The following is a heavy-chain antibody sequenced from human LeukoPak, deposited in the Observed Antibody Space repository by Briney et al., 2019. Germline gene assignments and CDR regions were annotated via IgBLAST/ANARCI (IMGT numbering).Heavy chain of an antibody. CDR2: IYPGDSDT. CDR3: ARGTLGDSSGYYSHFDY. J-gene: IGHJ4*02. D-gene: IGHD3-22*01. Sequence: GESLKISCKGSGYSFTSYWIGWVRQMPGKGLEWMGIIYPGDSDTRYSPSFQGQVTTSADKSISTAYLQWSSLKASDTAMYYCARGTLGDSSGYYSHFDYWGQGTLVTVSS. V-gene: IGHV5-51*01. CDR1: GYSFTSYW.